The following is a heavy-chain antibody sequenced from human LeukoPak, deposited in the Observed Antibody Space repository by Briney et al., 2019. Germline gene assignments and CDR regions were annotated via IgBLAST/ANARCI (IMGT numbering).Heavy chain of an antibody. J-gene: IGHJ6*03. CDR3: ARSLAAADLYYYYYMDV. V-gene: IGHV1-69*13. D-gene: IGHD6-13*01. CDR1: GGTFSSYA. CDR2: IIPIFGTA. Sequence: SVKVSCKASGGTFSSYAISWVRQAPGQGLEWMGGIIPIFGTANYAQKFQGRVTITADESASTAYMELSSLRSEDTAVYYCARSLAAADLYYYYYMDVWGKGTTVTFSS.